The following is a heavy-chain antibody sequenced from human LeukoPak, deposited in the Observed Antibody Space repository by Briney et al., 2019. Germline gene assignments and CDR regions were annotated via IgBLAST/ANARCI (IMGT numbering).Heavy chain of an antibody. D-gene: IGHD3-10*01. CDR2: IYYSGST. Sequence: PSETLSLTCTVSGGFVSSGSYYWSWIRQPPGKGLEWIGYIYYSGSTNYNPSLKSRVTISVDTSKNQFSLKLSSVTAADTAVYYCARGTNRGSGSYYYYGMDVWGKGTTVTVSS. V-gene: IGHV4-61*01. CDR1: GGFVSSGSYY. J-gene: IGHJ6*04. CDR3: ARGTNRGSGSYYYYGMDV.